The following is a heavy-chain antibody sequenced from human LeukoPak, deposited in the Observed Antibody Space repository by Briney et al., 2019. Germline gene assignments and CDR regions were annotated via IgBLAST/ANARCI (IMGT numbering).Heavy chain of an antibody. CDR1: GYSISSGYY. D-gene: IGHD2-2*01. CDR3: ARVGYCSSTSCPRGAVDY. CDR2: IYHSGST. Sequence: SETLSLXCAVSGYSISSGYYWGWIRQPPGKGLEWIGSIYHSGSTYYNPSLKSRVTISVDTSKNQFSLMLSSVTAADTAVYYCARVGYCSSTSCPRGAVDYWGQGTLVAVSS. J-gene: IGHJ4*02. V-gene: IGHV4-38-2*01.